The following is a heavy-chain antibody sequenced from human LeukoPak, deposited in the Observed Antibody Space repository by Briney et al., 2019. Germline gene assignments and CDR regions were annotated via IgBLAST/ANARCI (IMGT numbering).Heavy chain of an antibody. D-gene: IGHD3-16*02. CDR1: GGTFSSYA. Sequence: ASVKVSCKASGGTFSSYAISWVRQAPGQGLVWMGGIIPIFGTANYAQKFQGRVTITADESTSTAYMELSSLRSEDTAVYYCARGTFSGSYRIPFDYWGQGTLSPSPQ. V-gene: IGHV1-69*13. J-gene: IGHJ4*02. CDR3: ARGTFSGSYRIPFDY. CDR2: IIPIFGTA.